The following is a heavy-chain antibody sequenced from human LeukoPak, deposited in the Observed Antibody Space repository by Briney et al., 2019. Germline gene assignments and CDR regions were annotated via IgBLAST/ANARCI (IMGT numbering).Heavy chain of an antibody. J-gene: IGHJ4*02. D-gene: IGHD1-26*01. Sequence: KPGGSLRLSCAASGFTLKTYSMNWVRQAPGKGLEWVSSISSSSSYIYYADSVKGRFTISRDNAKNSLYLQMNSLRAEDTAVYYCARDFLRSYYNYWGQGTLVTVSS. CDR1: GFTLKTYS. CDR3: ARDFLRSYYNY. CDR2: ISSSSSYI. V-gene: IGHV3-21*01.